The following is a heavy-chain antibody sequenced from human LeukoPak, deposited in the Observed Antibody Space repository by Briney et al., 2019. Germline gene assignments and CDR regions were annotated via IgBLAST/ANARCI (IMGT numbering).Heavy chain of an antibody. J-gene: IGHJ5*02. CDR1: GGSVRDNY. CDR2: IHHSGST. V-gene: IGHV4-34*01. Sequence: SETLSLTCAVYGGSVRDNYWSRIRQPPGKGLEWIGEIHHSGSTKYNPSLKSRVTISLDTSKNQFSLKLNSMTAADTAVYYCARHRRVGALVRFDPWGQGTLVTVSS. D-gene: IGHD1-26*01. CDR3: ARHRRVGALVRFDP.